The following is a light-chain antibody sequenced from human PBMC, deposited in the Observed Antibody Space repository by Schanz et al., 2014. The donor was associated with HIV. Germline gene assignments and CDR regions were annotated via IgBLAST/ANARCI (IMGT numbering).Light chain of an antibody. CDR2: GAS. CDR3: QQGGSWPLT. V-gene: IGKV3-11*01. CDR1: ESISTY. Sequence: EILLTQSPVTLSLSPGERATLSCRASESISTYLAWYQQRPGQSPRLLIYGASKRASGIPPRFSASGSGTDFSLTISSLEPEDFALYYCQQGGSWPLTFGGGTTVEIK. J-gene: IGKJ4*01.